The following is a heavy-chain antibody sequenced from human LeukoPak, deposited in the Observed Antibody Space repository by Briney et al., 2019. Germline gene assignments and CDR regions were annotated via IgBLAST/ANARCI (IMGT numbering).Heavy chain of an antibody. Sequence: PGGSLRLSCAASGFTFDDYAMHWVRQAPGKGLEWVSGIGWNSGGIVHADSVKGRFTISRDNAKNSLYLQMNSLGAEDTAFYYCVKVTAAGFVDHWGQGTLVTVSS. D-gene: IGHD6-13*01. V-gene: IGHV3-9*01. J-gene: IGHJ4*02. CDR1: GFTFDDYA. CDR2: IGWNSGGI. CDR3: VKVTAAGFVDH.